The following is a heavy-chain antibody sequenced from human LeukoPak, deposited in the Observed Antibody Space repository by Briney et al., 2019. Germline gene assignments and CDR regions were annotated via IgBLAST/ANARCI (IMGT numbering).Heavy chain of an antibody. Sequence: GGSLRLSCAASGFTFSSYWMSWVRQAPGKGLEWVANIKQDGSEKYYVDSVKGRFTISRDNSKNTLYLQINSLRAEDTAVYYCAKDDSSGYFGPYYFDYWGQGTLVTVPS. D-gene: IGHD3-22*01. CDR1: GFTFSSYW. CDR2: IKQDGSEK. V-gene: IGHV3-7*01. J-gene: IGHJ4*02. CDR3: AKDDSSGYFGPYYFDY.